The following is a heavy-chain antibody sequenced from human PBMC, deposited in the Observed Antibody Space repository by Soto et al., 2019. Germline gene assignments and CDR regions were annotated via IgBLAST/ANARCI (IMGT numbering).Heavy chain of an antibody. V-gene: IGHV1-69*13. Sequence: SVKVSCKASGYTFTGYYIHWVRQAPGQGLEWMGGVIPIFGAANYAQKFQGRVTITADESTSTAYMELSSLRSEDTAVYYGLGTGTTSDLNWGQGTLVTVSS. CDR2: VIPIFGAA. CDR1: GYTFTGYY. D-gene: IGHD1-7*01. CDR3: LGTGTTSDLN. J-gene: IGHJ4*02.